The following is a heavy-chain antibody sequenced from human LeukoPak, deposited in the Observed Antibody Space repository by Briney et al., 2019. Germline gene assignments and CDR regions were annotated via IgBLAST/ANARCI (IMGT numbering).Heavy chain of an antibody. CDR2: MNPNSGNT. CDR1: GYTFTSYD. D-gene: IGHD3-22*01. J-gene: IGHJ6*03. Sequence: GASVKVSCKASGYTFTSYDINWVRQATGQGLEWMGWMNPNSGNTGYAQKFQGRVTITRNTSISTAYMERSSLRSEDTAVYYCARGDYYDSSVSLYYYYMDVWGKGTTVTVSS. CDR3: ARGDYYDSSVSLYYYYMDV. V-gene: IGHV1-8*03.